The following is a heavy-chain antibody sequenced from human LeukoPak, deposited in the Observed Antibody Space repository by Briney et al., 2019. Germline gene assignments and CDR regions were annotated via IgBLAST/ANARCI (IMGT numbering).Heavy chain of an antibody. D-gene: IGHD2-8*01. Sequence: ASVKVSCKASGYIFTSYGISWLRQAPGQGLAWMGWISTNKGNTNYAQRLQRRVTMTTDTSTSTAYMELRSLRSDDTAIYYCVRDIQWRFDPWGQGTLVTVSS. CDR1: GYIFTSYG. CDR3: VRDIQWRFDP. CDR2: ISTNKGNT. J-gene: IGHJ5*02. V-gene: IGHV1-18*01.